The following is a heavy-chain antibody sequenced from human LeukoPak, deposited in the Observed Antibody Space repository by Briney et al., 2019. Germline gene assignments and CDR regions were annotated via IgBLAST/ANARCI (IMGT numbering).Heavy chain of an antibody. Sequence: ASVKVSCKASGYTFTSYGISWVRQAPGQGLEWMGWISAYNGNTNYAQKLQGRVTMTTETSTSTAYIELRSLRSDDPAVYYCARDPHRDSTDPAFDYWGQGTLVTVSS. D-gene: IGHD4-17*01. CDR1: GYTFTSYG. CDR2: ISAYNGNT. CDR3: ARDPHRDSTDPAFDY. V-gene: IGHV1-18*01. J-gene: IGHJ4*01.